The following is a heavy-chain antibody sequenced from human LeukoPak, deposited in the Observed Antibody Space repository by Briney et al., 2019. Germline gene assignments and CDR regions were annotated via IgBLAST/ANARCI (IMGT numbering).Heavy chain of an antibody. CDR1: GFTFSSYA. J-gene: IGHJ6*02. D-gene: IGHD5-18*01. CDR2: ISYDGSNK. Sequence: GGSLRLSCAASGFTFSSYAMHWVRQAPGKGLEWVAVISYDGSNKYYAHSVKGRFTISRDNSKNTLYLQMNSLRAEDTAVYYCARDNGYSYGYSYYYYGMDVWGQGTTVTVSS. CDR3: ARDNGYSYGYSYYYYGMDV. V-gene: IGHV3-30-3*01.